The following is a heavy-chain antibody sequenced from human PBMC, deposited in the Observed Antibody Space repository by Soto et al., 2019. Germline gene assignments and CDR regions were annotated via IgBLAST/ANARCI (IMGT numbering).Heavy chain of an antibody. V-gene: IGHV4-59*08. D-gene: IGHD3-3*02. CDR2: IYYSGST. CDR3: ARAIRGEFDY. J-gene: IGHJ4*02. CDR1: GGSISSYY. Sequence: SETLSLTCTVSGGSISSYYWSWIRQPPGKGLEWIGYIYYSGSTNYNPSLKSRVTISVDTSKNQFSLKLSSVTAADTAVYYCARAIRGEFDYWGQGTLVTVSS.